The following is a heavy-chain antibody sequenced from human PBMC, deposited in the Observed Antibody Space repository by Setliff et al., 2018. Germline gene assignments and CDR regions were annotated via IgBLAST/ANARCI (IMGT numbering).Heavy chain of an antibody. CDR3: AVTLSFPIQSPFDP. D-gene: IGHD5-18*01. Sequence: GGSLRLSCAASGFTFNRHNMNWVRQAPGKGLEWISFISFNADGLYYADSVRGRFTVSRDNAKESLYLQMNNLGAEDTAVYYCAVTLSFPIQSPFDPWGQGTLVTVSS. J-gene: IGHJ5*02. V-gene: IGHV3-48*01. CDR2: ISFNADGL. CDR1: GFTFNRHN.